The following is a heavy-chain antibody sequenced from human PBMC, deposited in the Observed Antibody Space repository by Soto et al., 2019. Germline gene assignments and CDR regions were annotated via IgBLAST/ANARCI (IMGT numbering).Heavy chain of an antibody. CDR3: GREDYGSGSYHNWFDP. D-gene: IGHD3-10*01. J-gene: IGHJ5*02. Sequence: QVQLVQSGAEVKKPGSSVKVSCKASGGTFSSCTISWVRQAPGQGLEWMGRIIPILGIANYAQKFQGRVTITADKSTSTAYMELSSLRSEDTAVYYCGREDYGSGSYHNWFDPWGQGTLVTVSS. CDR1: GGTFSSCT. CDR2: IIPILGIA. V-gene: IGHV1-69*02.